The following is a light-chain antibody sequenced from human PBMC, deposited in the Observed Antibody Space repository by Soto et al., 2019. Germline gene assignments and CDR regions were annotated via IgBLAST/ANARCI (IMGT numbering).Light chain of an antibody. Sequence: DIQMTQSPSTLSASVGDRVTITCRASQSISSWLAWYQQKPGKAPKLLIYKASTLESGVPSNFSGSGSGTEFTLTISSLQPEDFATYYCQQYNSYPWTFGQVTKVDVK. J-gene: IGKJ1*01. V-gene: IGKV1-5*03. CDR1: QSISSW. CDR2: KAS. CDR3: QQYNSYPWT.